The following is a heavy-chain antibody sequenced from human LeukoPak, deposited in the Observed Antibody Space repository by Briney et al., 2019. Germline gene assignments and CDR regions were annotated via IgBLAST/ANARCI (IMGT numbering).Heavy chain of an antibody. CDR2: IYYSGST. CDR3: ARESGELQHQYNWFDP. Sequence: KPSETLSLTCTVSGGSISSSSYYWGWIRQPPEKGLEWIGSIYYSGSTYYNPSLKSRVTISVDTSQNQFSLKLSSVTAADTAVYYCARESGELQHQYNWFDPWGQGTLVTVSS. CDR1: GGSISSSSYY. V-gene: IGHV4-39*02. J-gene: IGHJ5*02. D-gene: IGHD3-10*01.